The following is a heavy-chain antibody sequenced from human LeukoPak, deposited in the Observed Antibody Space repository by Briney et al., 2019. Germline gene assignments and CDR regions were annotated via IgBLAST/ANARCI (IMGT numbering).Heavy chain of an antibody. CDR1: GGTFSSYA. J-gene: IGHJ5*02. CDR3: ASYRRYSNWYWFDP. D-gene: IGHD4-11*01. V-gene: IGHV1-69*05. CDR2: IIPIFGTA. Sequence: ASVKVSCKASGGTFSSYAISWVRQAPGQGLEWMGGIIPIFGTANYAQKFQGRVTITTDESPSTAYMELSSLRSEDTAVYYCASYRRYSNWYWFDPWGQGTLVTVSS.